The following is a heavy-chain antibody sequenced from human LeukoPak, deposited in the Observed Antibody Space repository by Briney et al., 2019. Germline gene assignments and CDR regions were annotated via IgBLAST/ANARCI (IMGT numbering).Heavy chain of an antibody. Sequence: ASVKVSCKASGGTFSRHAISWVRQAPGQGLEWMGWMSPNSGNTGYAQKFQGRVTMTRNTSMSTAYMELSSLRSEDTAVYYCARGPPNWGYDYWGQGTLVTVSS. V-gene: IGHV1-8*01. J-gene: IGHJ4*02. CDR1: GGTFSRHA. D-gene: IGHD7-27*01. CDR2: MSPNSGNT. CDR3: ARGPPNWGYDY.